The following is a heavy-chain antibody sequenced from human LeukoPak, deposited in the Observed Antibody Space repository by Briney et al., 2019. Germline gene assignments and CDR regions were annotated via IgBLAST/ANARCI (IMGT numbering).Heavy chain of an antibody. CDR3: AKGGQTMVRGVSGRVYYYYMDV. D-gene: IGHD3-10*01. J-gene: IGHJ6*03. Sequence: GGSLRLSCAASGFTFSSYEMNWVRQAPGKGLEWVSYISSSGSTTYYADSVKGRFTISRDNSKNALYLQMNSLRAEDTAVYYCAKGGQTMVRGVSGRVYYYYMDVWGKGTTVTISS. CDR1: GFTFSSYE. V-gene: IGHV3-48*03. CDR2: ISSSGSTT.